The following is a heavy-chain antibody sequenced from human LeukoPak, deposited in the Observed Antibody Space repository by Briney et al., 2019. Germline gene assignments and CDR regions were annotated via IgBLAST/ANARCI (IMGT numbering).Heavy chain of an antibody. D-gene: IGHD2-2*01. Sequence: GGSLRLSCAASGFTLSNYWMHWVRQAPGKGLVWVSRIKSDGSSINYADSVKGRFTISRDNAKNTLYLQMHSLRVEDTAVYYCARGPIVVVPAASYMDVWGKGTTVTIS. V-gene: IGHV3-74*01. CDR2: IKSDGSSI. CDR3: ARGPIVVVPAASYMDV. CDR1: GFTLSNYW. J-gene: IGHJ6*03.